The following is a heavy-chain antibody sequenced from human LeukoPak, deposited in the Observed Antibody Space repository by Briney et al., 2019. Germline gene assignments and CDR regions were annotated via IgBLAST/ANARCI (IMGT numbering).Heavy chain of an antibody. V-gene: IGHV3-21*04. Sequence: PGGSLRLSCAASGFTFSSYSMNWVRQAPGKGLEWVSSISSSSSYIYYADSVKGRFTISRDNAKNSLYLQMNSLRAEDTAVYYCANDEPVLRFLEWSLDAFDIWGQGTMVTVSS. CDR3: ANDEPVLRFLEWSLDAFDI. CDR1: GFTFSSYS. D-gene: IGHD3-3*01. J-gene: IGHJ3*02. CDR2: ISSSSSYI.